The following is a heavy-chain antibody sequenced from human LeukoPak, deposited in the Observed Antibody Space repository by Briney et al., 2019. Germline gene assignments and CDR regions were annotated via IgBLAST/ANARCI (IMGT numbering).Heavy chain of an antibody. CDR1: GFTFGDYA. Sequence: GGSLTLSCTASGFTFGDYAMSWVRQAPGRGLAWVGFIRSKAWGGTTEYAAPVKSRFTISRDDSKSIVYLQMNSLKTENTAVYSCTRLMAGYCSGGSCWLDYWGQGTLVTVSS. D-gene: IGHD2-15*01. V-gene: IGHV3-49*04. J-gene: IGHJ4*02. CDR3: TRLMAGYCSGGSCWLDY. CDR2: IRSKAWGGTT.